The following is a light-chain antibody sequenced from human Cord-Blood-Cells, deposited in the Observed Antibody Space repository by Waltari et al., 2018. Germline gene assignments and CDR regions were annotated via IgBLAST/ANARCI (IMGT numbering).Light chain of an antibody. CDR2: EVS. V-gene: IGLV2-8*01. Sequence: HSALTQPPSPSGSPGQSVTLPCTGTSSDVGGYNYVSWYQQHPGKAPKLMIYEVSKRPSGVPDRFSGSKSGNTASLTVSGLQAEDEADYYCSSYAGSNNWVFGGGTKLTVL. CDR1: SSDVGGYNY. J-gene: IGLJ3*02. CDR3: SSYAGSNNWV.